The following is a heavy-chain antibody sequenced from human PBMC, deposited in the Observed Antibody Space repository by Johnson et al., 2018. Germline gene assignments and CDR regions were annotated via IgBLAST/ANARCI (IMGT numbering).Heavy chain of an antibody. Sequence: QVQLQQWGAGLLKPSETLSLTCAVYGGSFSGYYWSWIRQPPGKGLEWIGEINHSGSTNYNPSLKSRVTISVDMSKNQFSLKLSSVTAADTAVYYCARGGDDDYYYMDVWGKGTTVTVSS. CDR2: INHSGST. CDR1: GGSFSGYY. D-gene: IGHD3-16*01. CDR3: ARGGDDDYYYMDV. V-gene: IGHV4-34*01. J-gene: IGHJ6*03.